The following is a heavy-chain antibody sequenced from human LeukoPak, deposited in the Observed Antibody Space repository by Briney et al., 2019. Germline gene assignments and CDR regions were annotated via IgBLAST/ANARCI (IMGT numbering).Heavy chain of an antibody. CDR1: GFTFSSYA. Sequence: GSLRLSCAASGFTFSSYAMSWIRQPPGKGLEWIGYIYYSGSTNYNPSLKSRVTISVDTSKNQFSLKLSSVTAADTAVYYCARDRPVGAMSYWGQGTLVTVSS. CDR2: IYYSGST. CDR3: ARDRPVGAMSY. D-gene: IGHD1-26*01. V-gene: IGHV4-59*12. J-gene: IGHJ4*02.